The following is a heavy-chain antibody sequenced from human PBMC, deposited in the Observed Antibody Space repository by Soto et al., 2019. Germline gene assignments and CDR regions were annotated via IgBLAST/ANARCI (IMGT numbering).Heavy chain of an antibody. CDR1: GFIFTNYW. V-gene: IGHV3-7*03. Sequence: EVQLVESGGGLVQPGGSLRLSCAASGFIFTNYWINWVRQAPGKGLEWVANINPAGSDRRYVDSVKGRFTIPRDNAKNSVYLQMNSLRDDDTAVYYCASARSSVGAPGGFIEFWGQGSLVTVSS. J-gene: IGHJ4*02. CDR2: INPAGSDR. CDR3: ASARSSVGAPGGFIEF. D-gene: IGHD1-26*01.